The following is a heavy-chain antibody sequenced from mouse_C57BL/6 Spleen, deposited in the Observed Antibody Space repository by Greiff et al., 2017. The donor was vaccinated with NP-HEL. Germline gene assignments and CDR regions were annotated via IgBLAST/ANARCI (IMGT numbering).Heavy chain of an antibody. CDR1: GYTFTSYW. J-gene: IGHJ2*01. D-gene: IGHD2-4*01. CDR2: IDPSDSYT. Sequence: QVQLQQPGAELVKPGASVKLSCKASGYTFTSYWMQWVKQRPGQGLEWIGEIDPSDSYTNYNQKFKGKATLTVDTSSSTAYMQLSSLTSEGSAVYYCARGIYDYDDDYWGQGTTLTVSS. CDR3: ARGIYDYDDDY. V-gene: IGHV1-50*01.